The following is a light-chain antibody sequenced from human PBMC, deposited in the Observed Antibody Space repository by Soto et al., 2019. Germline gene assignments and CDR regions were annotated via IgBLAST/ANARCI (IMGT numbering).Light chain of an antibody. V-gene: IGLV2-14*01. CDR1: SSDIGGYNS. CDR3: NSYTSTGAYV. CDR2: EVN. Sequence: QPASVSGSPGQSITISCTGTSSDIGGYNSVSWYQQHPGKAPKLMIYEVNNRPSGVSNRFSASKSANTASLTISGLQAEDEADYYCNSYTSTGAYVFGTGTKLTVL. J-gene: IGLJ1*01.